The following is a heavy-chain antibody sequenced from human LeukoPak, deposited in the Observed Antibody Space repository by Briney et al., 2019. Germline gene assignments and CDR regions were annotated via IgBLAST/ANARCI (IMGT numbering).Heavy chain of an antibody. CDR1: GLTFSSYW. D-gene: IGHD3-3*01. J-gene: IGHJ4*02. Sequence: GGSLRLSCVASGLTFSSYWMSWVRQAPGKGLEWVAVIAYDGSNKYYADSVKGRLTVSRDNFNNTVYLQMNSLRAEDTAVYYCTRAHGRFLEWPPYDYWGQGTLVTVSS. CDR2: IAYDGSNK. V-gene: IGHV3-30*03. CDR3: TRAHGRFLEWPPYDY.